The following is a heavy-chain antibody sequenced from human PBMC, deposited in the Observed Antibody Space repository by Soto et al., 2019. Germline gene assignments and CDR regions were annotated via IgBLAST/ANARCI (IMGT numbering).Heavy chain of an antibody. J-gene: IGHJ6*02. CDR1: VDSLRGQA. CDR3: ARDREAGYNFYYGMDV. V-gene: IGHV4-34*01. Sequence: SETLSLRCAVVVDSLRGQAWNWILQSPGKGLEWIGEIDQSGGTNYNPSLKGRVTLSVDTSTNQVSLRLASVTAADTAIYYCARDREAGYNFYYGMDVWGQGTTVTVSS. D-gene: IGHD6-19*01. CDR2: IDQSGGT.